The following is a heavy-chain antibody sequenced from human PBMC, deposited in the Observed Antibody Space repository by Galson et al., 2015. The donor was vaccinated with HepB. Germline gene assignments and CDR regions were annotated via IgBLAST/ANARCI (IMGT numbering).Heavy chain of an antibody. Sequence: SVKVSCKASGGTFSSFGISWVRQVPGQGLEWTGEITPTSGTTKYSWKFQGRVKITADEFTTTVYMEMTSLRSEDTAVYYCARDHYHYDTSAQKGADDGFDIWGQGTVVTVSS. D-gene: IGHD3-22*01. CDR1: GGTFSSFG. J-gene: IGHJ3*02. CDR2: ITPTSGTT. V-gene: IGHV1-69*13. CDR3: ARDHYHYDTSAQKGADDGFDI.